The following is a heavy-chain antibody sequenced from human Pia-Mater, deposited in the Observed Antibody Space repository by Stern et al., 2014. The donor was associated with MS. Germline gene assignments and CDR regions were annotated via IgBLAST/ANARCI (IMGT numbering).Heavy chain of an antibody. Sequence: VQLVESGGGLVEPGGSLRLSCADSGFNFRTFTMSWVRQAPGKGLECVSSISSSNSYTYYADSVKGRFTISRDNAKTSLYLQMDSLRAEDTAVYYCVRDRGLATVTSYFDYWGQGILVTVSS. V-gene: IGHV3-21*01. D-gene: IGHD4-17*01. CDR2: ISSSNSYT. J-gene: IGHJ4*02. CDR3: VRDRGLATVTSYFDY. CDR1: GFNFRTFT.